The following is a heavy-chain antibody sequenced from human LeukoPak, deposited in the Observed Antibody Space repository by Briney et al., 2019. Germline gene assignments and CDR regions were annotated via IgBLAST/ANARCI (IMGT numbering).Heavy chain of an antibody. CDR3: ARAPSPASYAMDV. CDR1: GYTLRSFD. V-gene: IGHV1-8*01. CDR2: MNPNSGNT. Sequence: ASVKVSCKASGYTLRSFDVNWVRQATGQGLEWMGWMNPNSGNTGYAQEFQGRVTMTRNTSINTAYMEVSGLTSEDTAVYYCARAPSPASYAMDVWGQGTTATVSS. J-gene: IGHJ6*02.